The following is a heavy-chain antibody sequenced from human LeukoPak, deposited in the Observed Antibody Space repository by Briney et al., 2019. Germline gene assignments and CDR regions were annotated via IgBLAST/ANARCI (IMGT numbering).Heavy chain of an antibody. V-gene: IGHV3-21*01. J-gene: IGHJ6*02. CDR3: ARDCHDFWSGCYGMDV. CDR2: ISSSSSYI. Sequence: PGGSLRLSCAASGFTFSSYSMNWVRQAPGKGLEWVSSISSSSSYIYYADSVKGRFTISRDNAKNSLYLQMNSLRAEDTAVYYCARDCHDFWSGCYGMDVWGQGTTVTVSS. CDR1: GFTFSSYS. D-gene: IGHD3-3*01.